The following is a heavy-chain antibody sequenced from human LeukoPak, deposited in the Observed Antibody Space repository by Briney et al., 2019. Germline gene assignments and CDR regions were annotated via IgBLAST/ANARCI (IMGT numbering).Heavy chain of an antibody. D-gene: IGHD6-19*01. Sequence: SETLSLTCTVSGGSISSGSYYWSWIRQPAGKGLEWIGRICKSGSTNYNPSLKSRVTISVDTSKNQFSLKLSSVTAADTAVYYCARGPRIAVAGTVQWVGGYYFDYWGQGTLVTVSS. CDR1: GGSISSGSYY. CDR3: ARGPRIAVAGTVQWVGGYYFDY. J-gene: IGHJ4*02. V-gene: IGHV4-61*02. CDR2: ICKSGST.